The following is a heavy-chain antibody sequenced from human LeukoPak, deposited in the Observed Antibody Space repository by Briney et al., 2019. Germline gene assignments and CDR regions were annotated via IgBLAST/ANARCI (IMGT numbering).Heavy chain of an antibody. D-gene: IGHD3-16*01. Sequence: SETLSLTCTVSGGSISSGGYYWSWIRQHPGKGLEWIGYIYYSGSTYYNPSLKSRVTISVDTSNNQFSLKLSSVTAADTAVYYCARDGLRGGNAFDLWGQGTMVTVSS. J-gene: IGHJ3*01. CDR3: ARDGLRGGNAFDL. CDR2: IYYSGST. V-gene: IGHV4-31*03. CDR1: GGSISSGGYY.